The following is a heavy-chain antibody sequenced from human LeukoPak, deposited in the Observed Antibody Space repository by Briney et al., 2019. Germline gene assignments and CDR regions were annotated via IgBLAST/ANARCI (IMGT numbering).Heavy chain of an antibody. D-gene: IGHD4-11*01. CDR2: ISGSGGST. J-gene: IGHJ4*02. Sequence: PGGSLRLSCAASGFTFSSYAMSWVRQAPGKGLEWVSAISGSGGSTYYADSVKGRFTISRDNSKNTLYLQMNSLRAEDTAVYYCAKAKLNYDYSDYGSLPYFDYWGQGTLVTVSS. V-gene: IGHV3-23*01. CDR3: AKAKLNYDYSDYGSLPYFDY. CDR1: GFTFSSYA.